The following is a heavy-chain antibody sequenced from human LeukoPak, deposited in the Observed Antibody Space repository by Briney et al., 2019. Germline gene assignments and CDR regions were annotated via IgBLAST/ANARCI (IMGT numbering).Heavy chain of an antibody. V-gene: IGHV3-23*01. Sequence: PGGSLRLSCAASGFTFSSYTMSWDRQAPGKGLEWVSAISGSGGSTYYADSVKGRFTISRDNSKNTLYLQMNSLRAEDTAVYYCAKDGVFRRSKSYYFDYWGQGTLVTVSS. J-gene: IGHJ4*02. CDR2: ISGSGGST. CDR3: AKDGVFRRSKSYYFDY. D-gene: IGHD6-13*01. CDR1: GFTFSSYT.